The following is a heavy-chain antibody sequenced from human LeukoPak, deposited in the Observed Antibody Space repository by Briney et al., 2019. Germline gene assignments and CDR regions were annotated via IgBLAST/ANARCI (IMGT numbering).Heavy chain of an antibody. V-gene: IGHV3-21*01. Sequence: PGGPLRLSCAASGFTLSDYSLHWVRQAPGKGLEWVSSISSSSSSSIYYADSVKGRFTISRDDAKNSLYLQMNSLRPEDTAVYYCARLDPLFYGSGIDYWGQGALVTVSS. CDR1: GFTLSDYS. CDR3: ARLDPLFYGSGIDY. D-gene: IGHD3-10*01. CDR2: ISSSSSSSI. J-gene: IGHJ4*02.